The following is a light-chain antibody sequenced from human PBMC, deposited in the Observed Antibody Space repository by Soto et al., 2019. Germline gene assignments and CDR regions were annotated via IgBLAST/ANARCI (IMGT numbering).Light chain of an antibody. J-gene: IGKJ1*01. CDR2: AAY. CDR1: QSITNY. CDR3: QQSYTTPWT. Sequence: DIQVTQSPSSLSASIGDRVTITCRTSQSITNYVNWYQQKPGKAPKLLIYAAYNLQSGVPSRFSGSGSGTDFTLTISSLQPEDFATYYCQQSYTTPWTFGQATKVEVK. V-gene: IGKV1-39*01.